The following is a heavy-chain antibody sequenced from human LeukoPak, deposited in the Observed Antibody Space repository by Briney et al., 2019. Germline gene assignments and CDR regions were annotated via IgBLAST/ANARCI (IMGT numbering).Heavy chain of an antibody. Sequence: PGGSLRLSCAASGFTFSSYAMHWVRQAPGKGLEWVAVISYDGSNKYYADSVKGRFTISRDNSKNTLYLQMNSLRAEDTAVYYCARDAGGCFDPWGQGTLVTVSS. CDR2: ISYDGSNK. D-gene: IGHD3-16*01. J-gene: IGHJ5*02. V-gene: IGHV3-30*04. CDR3: ARDAGGCFDP. CDR1: GFTFSSYA.